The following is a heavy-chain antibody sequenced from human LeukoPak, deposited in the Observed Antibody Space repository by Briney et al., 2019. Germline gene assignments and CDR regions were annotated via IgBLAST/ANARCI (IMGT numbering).Heavy chain of an antibody. J-gene: IGHJ4*02. CDR2: IHYSGST. V-gene: IGHV4-59*11. D-gene: IGHD2-15*01. Sequence: SETLSLTCSVSGASISSHYWSWIRQPPGKGLEWIGYIHYSGSTNCNPSLKSRVTISLDTSKNQFSLKLTSVTAADTAVYYCARWGFTRYCSGGSCYGGDYWGQGTLVTVSS. CDR1: GASISSHY. CDR3: ARWGFTRYCSGGSCYGGDY.